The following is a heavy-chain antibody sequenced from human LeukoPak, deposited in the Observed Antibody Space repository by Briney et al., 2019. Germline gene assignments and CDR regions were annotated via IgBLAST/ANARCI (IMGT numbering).Heavy chain of an antibody. J-gene: IGHJ4*02. D-gene: IGHD2-2*01. CDR1: GGSFSGYY. V-gene: IGHV4-34*01. CDR2: INHSGST. CDR3: AGGRTWDSCSSTSCPPKPTTQFDY. Sequence: PSETLSLTCAVYGGSFSGYYWSWIRQPPGKGLEWIGEINHSGSTNYNPSLKSRVTISVDTSKNQFSLKLSSVTAADTAVYYCAGGRTWDSCSSTSCPPKPTTQFDYWGQGTLVTVSS.